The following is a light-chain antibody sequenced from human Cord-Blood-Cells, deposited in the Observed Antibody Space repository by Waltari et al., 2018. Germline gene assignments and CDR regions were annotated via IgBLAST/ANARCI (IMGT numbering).Light chain of an antibody. CDR3: QAWDSSTVV. J-gene: IGLJ2*01. CDR1: TLGDKY. CDR2: QDS. Sequence: SYELTQPPSVSVSPGQTASIPCSGDTLGDKYACWYQQKPGQSPVLVIYQDSKRPSGIPARFSGSNSGNTATLTISGTQAMDEADYYCQAWDSSTVVFGGGTKLTVL. V-gene: IGLV3-1*01.